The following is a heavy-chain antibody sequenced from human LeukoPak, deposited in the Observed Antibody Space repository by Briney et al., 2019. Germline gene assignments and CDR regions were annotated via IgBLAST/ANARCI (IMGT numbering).Heavy chain of an antibody. CDR2: INPSGGST. V-gene: IGHV1-46*01. Sequence: ASVKVSCKASGYTFTSYYMHWVRQAPGQGLEWMGIINPSGGSTSYAQKFQGSVTMTRDTSTSTAYMELSSLRSDDTAVYYCARDGLGYYTNGVCYYYGMDVWGQGTTVTVSS. D-gene: IGHD2-8*01. J-gene: IGHJ6*02. CDR1: GYTFTSYY. CDR3: ARDGLGYYTNGVCYYYGMDV.